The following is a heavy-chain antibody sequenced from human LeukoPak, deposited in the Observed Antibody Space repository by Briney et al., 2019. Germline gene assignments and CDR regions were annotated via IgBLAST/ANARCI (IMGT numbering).Heavy chain of an antibody. J-gene: IGHJ4*02. CDR2: ISYDGSNK. CDR3: ARASRRFGEFDYFDY. V-gene: IGHV3-30*03. CDR1: GFTFSSYG. Sequence: PGGSLRLSCAASGFTFSSYGMHWVRQAPGKGLEWVAVISYDGSNKYYADSVKGRFTISRDNSKNTLYLQMNSLRAGDTAVYYCARASRRFGEFDYFDYWGQGTLVTVSS. D-gene: IGHD3-10*01.